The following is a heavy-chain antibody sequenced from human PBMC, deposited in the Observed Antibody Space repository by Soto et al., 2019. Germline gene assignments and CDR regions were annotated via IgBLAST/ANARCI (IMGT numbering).Heavy chain of an antibody. Sequence: GASVKVSCKASGGTFSSYAISWVRQAPGQGLEWMGGIIPIFGTANYAQKFQGRVTITADESTSTAYMELSSLRSEDTAVYYCAREALGYCSGGSCPYFDYWGQGTLVTVSS. CDR1: GGTFSSYA. CDR2: IIPIFGTA. J-gene: IGHJ4*02. D-gene: IGHD2-15*01. CDR3: AREALGYCSGGSCPYFDY. V-gene: IGHV1-69*13.